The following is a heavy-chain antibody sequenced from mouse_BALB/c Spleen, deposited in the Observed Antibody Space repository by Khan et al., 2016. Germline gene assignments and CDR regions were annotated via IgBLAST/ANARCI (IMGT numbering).Heavy chain of an antibody. J-gene: IGHJ4*01. Sequence: EVKLEESGGGLVQPGGSMKLSCAASGFTFSDAWMDWVRQSPEKGLEWVGEIRSRANNHAIYYAESVKGRFTISRDDSESSVYLQMNIFRPASSGIYSCLYVGYYSSPMHYWGHGTSVTVSS. CDR3: LYVGYYSSPMHY. CDR1: GFTFSDAW. CDR2: IRSRANNHAI. V-gene: IGHV6-6*01. D-gene: IGHD2-3*01.